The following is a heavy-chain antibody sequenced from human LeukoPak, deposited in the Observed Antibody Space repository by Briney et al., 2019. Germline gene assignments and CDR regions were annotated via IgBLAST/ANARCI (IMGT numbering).Heavy chain of an antibody. Sequence: SETLSLTCTVSGGSISSYYLSWIRQPAGKGLEWIGRIYSRVTTYNPSLKSRVTMSADTSRNHVSLTLNSVTAADTAVYYCARVSWFPGTSYYYMDVWGKGTTVTVSS. CDR3: ARVSWFPGTSYYYMDV. V-gene: IGHV4-4*07. J-gene: IGHJ6*03. CDR2: IYSRVT. CDR1: GGSISSYY. D-gene: IGHD1-1*01.